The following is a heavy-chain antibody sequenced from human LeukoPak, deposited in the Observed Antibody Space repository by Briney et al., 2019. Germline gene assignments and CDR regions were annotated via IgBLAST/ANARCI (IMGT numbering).Heavy chain of an antibody. J-gene: IGHJ3*02. CDR3: ARGYDYVWGSYRSPRAFDI. CDR2: INHSGST. CDR1: GGSFSGYY. V-gene: IGHV4-34*01. Sequence: SETLSLTCAVYGGSFSGYYWSWIRQPPGKGLEGIGEINHSGSTSYNPSLKSRSTISVDTSKNQFSLKLNSVTAADTAVYYCARGYDYVWGSYRSPRAFDIWGQGTMVTVSS. D-gene: IGHD3-16*02.